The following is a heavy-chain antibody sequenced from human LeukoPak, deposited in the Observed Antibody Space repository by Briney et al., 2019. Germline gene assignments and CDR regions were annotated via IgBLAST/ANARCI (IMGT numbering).Heavy chain of an antibody. CDR2: IYYSGST. CDR1: GGSISSYY. CDR3: ARGIFGVGDAFDI. Sequence: SETLSLTCTVSGGSISSYYWSWIRQPPGKGLEWIGYIYYSGSTNYNPSLKSRVTISVDTSKNQFSLKLSSVTAADTAVYYCARGIFGVGDAFDIWGQGTMVTVSS. V-gene: IGHV4-59*01. J-gene: IGHJ3*02. D-gene: IGHD3-3*01.